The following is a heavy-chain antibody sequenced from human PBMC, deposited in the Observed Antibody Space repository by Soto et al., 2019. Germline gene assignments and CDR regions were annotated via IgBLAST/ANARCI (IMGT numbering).Heavy chain of an antibody. V-gene: IGHV3-21*01. CDR2: ISSSSSYI. CDR3: ASLGRHCSSTSCYDIDY. Sequence: ESGGGLVKPGGSLRLSCAASGFTFSSYSMNWVRQAPGKGLEWVSSISSSSSYIYYADSVKGRFTISRDNAKNSLYLQMNSLRAEDTAVYYCASLGRHCSSTSCYDIDYWGQGTLVTVSS. CDR1: GFTFSSYS. J-gene: IGHJ4*02. D-gene: IGHD2-2*01.